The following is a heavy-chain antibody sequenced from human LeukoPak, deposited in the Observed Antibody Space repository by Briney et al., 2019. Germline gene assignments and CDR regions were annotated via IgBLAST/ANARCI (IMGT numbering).Heavy chain of an antibody. CDR3: ARDSAAGWELLYVNWFDP. D-gene: IGHD1-26*01. Sequence: GGSLRLSCAASGFTFSSYAMHWGRQAPGKGLEWVAVISYDGSNKYYADSVKGRFTISRDNSKNTLYLQMNSLRAEDTAVYYCARDSAAGWELLYVNWFDPWGQGTLVTVSS. V-gene: IGHV3-30*04. CDR1: GFTFSSYA. CDR2: ISYDGSNK. J-gene: IGHJ5*02.